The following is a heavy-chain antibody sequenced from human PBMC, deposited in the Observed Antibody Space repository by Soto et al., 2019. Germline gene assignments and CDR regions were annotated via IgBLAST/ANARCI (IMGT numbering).Heavy chain of an antibody. CDR3: ARGGMVIIPTATAFDY. D-gene: IGHD2-2*01. Sequence: PSETLSLTCAVYGGSFGDYYWSWVRQPPGKGLAWIGDINPSGSTNYNPSLKGRVTLSIDTSKNQFSLELNSVTAADTAVYYCARGGMVIIPTATAFDYWGQGTLVTVSS. CDR2: INPSGST. J-gene: IGHJ4*02. V-gene: IGHV4-34*01. CDR1: GGSFGDYY.